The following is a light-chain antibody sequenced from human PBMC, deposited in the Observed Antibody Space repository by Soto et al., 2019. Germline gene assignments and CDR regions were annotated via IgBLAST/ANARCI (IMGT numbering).Light chain of an antibody. CDR2: GNS. CDR1: SSNIGAGYD. V-gene: IGLV1-40*01. J-gene: IGLJ2*01. CDR3: QSYDSSLSGDVV. Sequence: QLVLTQPPSVSGAPGQRVTISCTGSSSNIGAGYDVHWYQQLPGTAPKLLIYGNSNRPSGVPDRVSGSKSGTSASLAITGLQAEDESDYYCQSYDSSLSGDVVFVGGTKLTVL.